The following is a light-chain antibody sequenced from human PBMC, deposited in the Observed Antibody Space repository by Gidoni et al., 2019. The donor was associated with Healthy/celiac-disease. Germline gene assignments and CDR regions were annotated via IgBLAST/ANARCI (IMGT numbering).Light chain of an antibody. V-gene: IGKV1-5*03. CDR1: QSISRW. Sequence: DIQMNHSPSTLSAAGGDRVTTTCRASQSISRWLALYQQKPGKAPTLLIYTASRVESGVPSRFSGSGSGTEFTLTLSRLQPDDFATYYCQQYNSYPWTFGQGPKVEIK. J-gene: IGKJ1*01. CDR2: TAS. CDR3: QQYNSYPWT.